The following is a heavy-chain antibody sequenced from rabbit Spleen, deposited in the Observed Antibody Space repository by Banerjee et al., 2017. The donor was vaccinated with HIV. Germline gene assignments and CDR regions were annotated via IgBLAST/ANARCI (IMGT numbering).Heavy chain of an antibody. J-gene: IGHJ4*01. V-gene: IGHV1S40*01. D-gene: IGHD1-1*01. Sequence: QSLKESGGDLVKPGASLTLTCKASGIDVSVPYYMCWVRQAPGKGLEWIACIHSGSSNSTYYASWAKGRFTISKTSSTTVTLQMTSLTAADTATYFCTRDDGSGHYIDGYFNLWGPGTLVTVS. CDR2: IHSGSSNST. CDR1: GIDVSVPYY. CDR3: TRDDGSGHYIDGYFNL.